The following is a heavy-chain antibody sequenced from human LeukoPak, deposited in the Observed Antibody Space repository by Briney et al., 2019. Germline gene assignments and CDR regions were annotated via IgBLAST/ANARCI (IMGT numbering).Heavy chain of an antibody. D-gene: IGHD1-26*01. V-gene: IGHV4-61*02. CDR3: ARERVGYTIDRGFDQ. J-gene: IGHJ4*02. CDR2: GYTSGTT. CDR1: GASVSSGDFY. Sequence: SETLSLTCTVSGASVSSGDFYWNWIRPPAGKGLEWIGRGYTSGTTDYNPSLKSRLTISVDTSTNRFSLKLSSVTAADTAVYFCARERVGYTIDRGFDQWGQGVLVTVSS.